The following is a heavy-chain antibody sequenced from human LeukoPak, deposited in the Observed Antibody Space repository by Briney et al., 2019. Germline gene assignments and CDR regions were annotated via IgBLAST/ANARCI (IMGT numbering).Heavy chain of an antibody. CDR1: GFTFSSYD. Sequence: GGSLRLSCAASGFTFSSYDMSWVRQAPGKGLEWVSAISGSGGSTYYADSVKGRFTISRDNSKNTLYLQMNSLRAEDTAVYYCARTQTNFFSGYFDYWGQGTLVTVSS. CDR3: ARTQTNFFSGYFDY. CDR2: ISGSGGST. D-gene: IGHD3-22*01. J-gene: IGHJ4*02. V-gene: IGHV3-23*01.